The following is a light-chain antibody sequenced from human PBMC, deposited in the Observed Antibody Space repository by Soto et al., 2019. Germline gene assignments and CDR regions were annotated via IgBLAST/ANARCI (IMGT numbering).Light chain of an antibody. J-gene: IGLJ3*02. CDR1: SSDVGSYNL. CDR3: SSYAGSSTLV. Sequence: QSALTQPASVSGSPGQSITISCTGVSSDVGSYNLVSWYQQHPGNAPKLMIYETSKRPSGVSTRFSGSKSAYTASLTISGLQAEDEAVYYCSSYAGSSTLVFGGGTQLTVL. V-gene: IGLV2-23*01. CDR2: ETS.